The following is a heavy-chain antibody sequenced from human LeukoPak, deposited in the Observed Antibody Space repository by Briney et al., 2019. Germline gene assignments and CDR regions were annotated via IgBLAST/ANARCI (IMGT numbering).Heavy chain of an antibody. J-gene: IGHJ4*02. Sequence: GGSLRLSCAASGFTFSNYWMSWVRQAPGKGLEWVANIKHDGTEKYYVDSVKGRFTISRDNAKNSLYLQMNSLRAEDTAVYYCAKEDSSSWPLFDYWGQGTLVTVSS. CDR1: GFTFSNYW. D-gene: IGHD6-13*01. CDR2: IKHDGTEK. V-gene: IGHV3-7*01. CDR3: AKEDSSSWPLFDY.